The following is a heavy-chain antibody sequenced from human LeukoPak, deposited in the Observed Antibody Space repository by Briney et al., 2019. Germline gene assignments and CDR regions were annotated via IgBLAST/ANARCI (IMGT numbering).Heavy chain of an antibody. Sequence: GRSLRLSCAASGFTFSNYAIHWVRQAPGKGLEWVAVISYDGSNKYYADSVKGRFTLSRDNSKNTLYLQMNSLRAEDTAVYYCARDLGDYDYVWGSYRLGRAFDIWGQGTMVTVSS. D-gene: IGHD3-16*02. CDR3: ARDLGDYDYVWGSYRLGRAFDI. V-gene: IGHV3-30*04. CDR2: ISYDGSNK. CDR1: GFTFSNYA. J-gene: IGHJ3*02.